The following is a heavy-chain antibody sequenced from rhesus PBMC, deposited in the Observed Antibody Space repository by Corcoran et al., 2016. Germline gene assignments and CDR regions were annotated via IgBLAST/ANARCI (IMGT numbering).Heavy chain of an antibody. V-gene: IGHV4-73*01. CDR2: IYGNTSAT. CDR3: ARDDGAFNRFDV. CDR1: GGSINSYYY. J-gene: IGHJ5-1*01. Sequence: QVKLQQWGEGLVKPSETLSLTCAVYGGSINSYYYWSWIRQPPGKGLEWIGYIYGNTSATNSNPSLKNRVTISKATSKSQFSLKVSSVTAADTAVFYCARDDGAFNRFDVWGPGVLVTVSS.